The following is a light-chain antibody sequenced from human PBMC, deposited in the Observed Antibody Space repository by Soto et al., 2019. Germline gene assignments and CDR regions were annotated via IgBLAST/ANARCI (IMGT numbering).Light chain of an antibody. V-gene: IGKV3-11*01. CDR1: QSVGLY. Sequence: TLSLSPGARATLSCRASQSVGLYLAWYQQKLGQAPRLLIYDASNRATGIPARFSGSGSGTDFTLTISSLEPEDFAVYYCQQRSNGFTFGPGTKADIK. J-gene: IGKJ3*01. CDR2: DAS. CDR3: QQRSNGFT.